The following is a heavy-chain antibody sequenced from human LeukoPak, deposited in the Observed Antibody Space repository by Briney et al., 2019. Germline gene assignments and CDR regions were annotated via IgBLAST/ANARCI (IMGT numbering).Heavy chain of an antibody. CDR2: TYYRSKWYN. D-gene: IGHD6-19*01. CDR1: GDSVSSNSAA. CDR3: AREAGSRNKSPNYFDY. J-gene: IGHJ4*02. Sequence: SQTLPLTCAISGDSVSSNSAAWNWIRQSPSRGLEWLGRTYYRSKWYNDYAVSVKSRITINPDTSKNQFSLQLNSVTPEDTAVYYCAREAGSRNKSPNYFDYWGQGTLVTVSS. V-gene: IGHV6-1*01.